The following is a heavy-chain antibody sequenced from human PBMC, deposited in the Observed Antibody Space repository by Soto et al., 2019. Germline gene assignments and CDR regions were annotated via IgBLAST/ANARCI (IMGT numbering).Heavy chain of an antibody. Sequence: VGSLRLSCAASGFTFSDYYMSWIRQAPGKGLEWVSYISSSSSYTNYADSVKGRFTISRDNAKNSLYLQMNSLRAEDTAVYYCARDSSYYYGSGSYYRAQYYYYGMDVWGQGTTVTVSS. CDR3: ARDSSYYYGSGSYYRAQYYYYGMDV. J-gene: IGHJ6*02. D-gene: IGHD3-10*01. V-gene: IGHV3-11*06. CDR2: ISSSSSYT. CDR1: GFTFSDYY.